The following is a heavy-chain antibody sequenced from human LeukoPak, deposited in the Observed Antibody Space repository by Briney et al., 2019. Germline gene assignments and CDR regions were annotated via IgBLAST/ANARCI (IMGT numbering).Heavy chain of an antibody. Sequence: GGSLRLSCAASGFFFNTNAMNWVRQAPGKGLEWVSAISGSGGSTYYADSVKGRFTISRDNSKNTLYLQMNSLRAEDTAVYYCATGTWSGVDYWGQGTLVTVSS. J-gene: IGHJ4*02. V-gene: IGHV3-23*01. CDR1: GFFFNTNA. CDR2: ISGSGGST. D-gene: IGHD3-10*01. CDR3: ATGTWSGVDY.